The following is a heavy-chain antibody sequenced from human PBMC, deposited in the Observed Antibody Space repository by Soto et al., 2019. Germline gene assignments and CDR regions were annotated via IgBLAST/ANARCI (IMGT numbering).Heavy chain of an antibody. Sequence: GGSLRLSCAASGFTFSGSAMHWVRQASGKGLEWVGRIRSKANSYATAYAASVKGRFTISRDDSKNTAYLQMNSLKTEDTAVYYCTRLPRASGGDVACYWGQGTLVTVSS. V-gene: IGHV3-73*01. CDR2: IRSKANSYAT. CDR3: TRLPRASGGDVACY. J-gene: IGHJ4*02. CDR1: GFTFSGSA. D-gene: IGHD3-16*01.